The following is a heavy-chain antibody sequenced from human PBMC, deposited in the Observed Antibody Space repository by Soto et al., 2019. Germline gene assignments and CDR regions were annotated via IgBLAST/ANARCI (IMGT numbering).Heavy chain of an antibody. J-gene: IGHJ4*02. CDR3: AHMGRSLWVGELFPLFDY. CDR1: GFSLSTSGVG. Sequence: GPTLVNPTQTLTLTCTFSGFSLSTSGVGVGWIRQPPGKALEWLALIYWDDDKRYSPSLKSRLTITKDTSKNQVVLTMTNMDPVDTSTYYCAHMGRSLWVGELFPLFDYWGQGTLVTVS. D-gene: IGHD3-10*01. V-gene: IGHV2-5*02. CDR2: IYWDDDK.